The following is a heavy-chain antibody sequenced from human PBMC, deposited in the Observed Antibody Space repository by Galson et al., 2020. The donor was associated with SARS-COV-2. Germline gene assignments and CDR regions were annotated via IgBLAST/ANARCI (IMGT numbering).Heavy chain of an antibody. V-gene: IGHV2-5*02. CDR3: AHSNWQYSFDH. J-gene: IGHJ3*01. CDR2: IYWDDDK. Sequence: SGPTLVKPTQTLTLTCTFSGFSISSSGVGVGWIRQPPGKALEWLALIYWDDDKRYSPSLENKLTLTEDTSKNQVVLTMTNIDPADTATYYCAHSNWQYSFDHWGQGTMITVSS. CDR1: GFSISSSGVG. D-gene: IGHD1-20*01.